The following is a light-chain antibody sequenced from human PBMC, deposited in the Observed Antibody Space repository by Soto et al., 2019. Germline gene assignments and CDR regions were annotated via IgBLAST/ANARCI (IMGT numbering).Light chain of an antibody. CDR2: EGS. CDR3: CSYAGSSTFVYV. Sequence: QSVLTQPPSASGSPGQSVTISCTGTSSDVGGYNYVSWYQQHPGKAPKLMIYEGSKRPSGVSNRFSGSKSGNTASLTISGLQAEDEADYYCCSYAGSSTFVYVFGTGTKLTVL. V-gene: IGLV2-23*03. J-gene: IGLJ1*01. CDR1: SSDVGGYNY.